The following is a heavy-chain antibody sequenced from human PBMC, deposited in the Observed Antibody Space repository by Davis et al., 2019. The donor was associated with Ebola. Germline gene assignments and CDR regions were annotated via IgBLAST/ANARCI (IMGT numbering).Heavy chain of an antibody. CDR2: IYWDDDK. Sequence: SGPTLVTPTQTLTLTCTFSGFSLSTSGVGVGWIRQPPGKALEWLALIYWDDDKRYSPSLKSRLTITKDTSKNQVVLTMTNMDPVDTATYYCAHIVGVVVMSHLVDVAPVFDYWGQGTLVTVSS. V-gene: IGHV2-5*02. D-gene: IGHD2-21*01. J-gene: IGHJ4*02. CDR1: GFSLSTSGVG. CDR3: AHIVGVVVMSHLVDVAPVFDY.